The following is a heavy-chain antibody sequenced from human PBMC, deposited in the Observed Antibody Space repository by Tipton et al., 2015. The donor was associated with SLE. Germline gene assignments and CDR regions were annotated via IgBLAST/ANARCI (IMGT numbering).Heavy chain of an antibody. D-gene: IGHD6-13*01. CDR2: IHCSGSP. J-gene: IGHJ4*02. CDR1: GDSISGHY. Sequence: TLSLTCTVSGDSISGHYWSWIRQSPGKGLEWIAYIHCSGSPSYNPSLESRVTILVDTSKNQFSLKLNSVTAADTAVYYCARRRGSSWYEDYFDYWGQGTLVTVSS. V-gene: IGHV4-59*11. CDR3: ARRRGSSWYEDYFDY.